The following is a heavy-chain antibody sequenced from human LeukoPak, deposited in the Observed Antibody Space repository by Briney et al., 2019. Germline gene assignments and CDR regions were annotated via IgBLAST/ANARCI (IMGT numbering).Heavy chain of an antibody. Sequence: GGSLRLSCAASGFTFDDYGMSWVRRAPGKGLEWVSGINWNGGSTGYADSVKGRFTISRDNAKNSLYLQMNSLRAEDTAVYYCARDRAAVAGSRYYYYMDVWGKGTTVTISS. J-gene: IGHJ6*03. CDR3: ARDRAAVAGSRYYYYMDV. D-gene: IGHD6-19*01. CDR1: GFTFDDYG. CDR2: INWNGGST. V-gene: IGHV3-20*04.